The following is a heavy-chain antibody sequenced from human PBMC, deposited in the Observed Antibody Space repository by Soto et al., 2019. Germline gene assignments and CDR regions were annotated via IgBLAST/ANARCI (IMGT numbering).Heavy chain of an antibody. CDR3: AKWGYYDSSGFHY. D-gene: IGHD3-22*01. Sequence: QVQLVESGGGVVQPGRSLRLSCAASGFTFSSYGMHWVRQAPGKGLEWVAVISYDGSNKYYADSVKGRFTISRDNSKNTLYLQMNSLRAEDTAVYYCAKWGYYDSSGFHYWGQGTVVTVSS. CDR1: GFTFSSYG. J-gene: IGHJ4*02. V-gene: IGHV3-30*18. CDR2: ISYDGSNK.